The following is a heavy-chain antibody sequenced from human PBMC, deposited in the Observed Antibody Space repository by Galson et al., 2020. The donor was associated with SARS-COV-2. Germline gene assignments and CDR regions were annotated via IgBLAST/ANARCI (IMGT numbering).Heavy chain of an antibody. J-gene: IGHJ6*02. V-gene: IGHV6-1*01. CDR3: ARSPGKTVARTMDV. Sequence: SQTLSLTCAISGDSVSSDSAAWNWIRQSPSRGLEWRGRTYYMSKWYNDYAVSMKSRITFNPDTSKNHFSLQLNSVTPEDTAVYYCARSPGKTVARTMDVWGQGTTVTVSS. D-gene: IGHD6-19*01. CDR2: TYYMSKWYN. CDR1: GDSVSSDSAA.